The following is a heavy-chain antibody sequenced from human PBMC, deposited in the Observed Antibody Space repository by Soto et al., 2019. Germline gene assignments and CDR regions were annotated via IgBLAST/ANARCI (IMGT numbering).Heavy chain of an antibody. Sequence: SVKVSCQVSGYTLTELSMHWVRQAPGKGLEWMGGFDPEDGETIYAQKFQGRVTMTEDTSTDTAYMELSSLRSEDTAVYYCARASWSSSSYFDHWGQGALVPVSS. CDR3: ARASWSSSSYFDH. V-gene: IGHV1-24*01. J-gene: IGHJ4*02. CDR2: FDPEDGET. D-gene: IGHD6-13*01. CDR1: GYTLTELS.